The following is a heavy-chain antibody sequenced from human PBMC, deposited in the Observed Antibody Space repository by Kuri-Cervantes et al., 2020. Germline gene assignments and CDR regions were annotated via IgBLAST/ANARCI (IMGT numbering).Heavy chain of an antibody. Sequence: GESLKISCAASGFTVSSNYMSWVRQAPGKGLEWVSVIYSGGSTYYADSVKGRFTISRDNSKNTLYLQMNSLRAEDTAVYCCARAAGTGYYDYWGQGTLVTVSS. CDR2: IYSGGST. D-gene: IGHD3-9*01. CDR3: ARAAGTGYYDY. J-gene: IGHJ4*02. CDR1: GFTVSSNY. V-gene: IGHV3-53*05.